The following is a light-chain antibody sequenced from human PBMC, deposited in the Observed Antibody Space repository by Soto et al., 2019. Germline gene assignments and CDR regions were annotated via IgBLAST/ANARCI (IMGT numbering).Light chain of an antibody. CDR3: QQSFSIPPT. Sequence: DIQMTQSPSSLSASVGDRVTITCRASQSIRNYLNWYQQTPGKGPKLLIHGTSSLQSGVPSRFSGSGSGTDFTLTISRLQTEDFATYFCQQSFSIPPTFGQGTKLEIK. J-gene: IGKJ2*01. CDR1: QSIRNY. V-gene: IGKV1-39*01. CDR2: GTS.